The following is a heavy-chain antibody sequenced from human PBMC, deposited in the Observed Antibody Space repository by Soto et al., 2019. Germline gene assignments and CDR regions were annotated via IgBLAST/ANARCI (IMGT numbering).Heavy chain of an antibody. D-gene: IGHD6-13*01. CDR1: GGSISSYY. CDR2: IYYSGST. CDR3: AGYSSSWYGGAFDI. J-gene: IGHJ3*02. Sequence: QVQLQESGPGLVKPSETLSLTCTVSGGSISSYYWSWIRQPPGKGLEWIGYIYYSGSTNYNPSLKSRVTISVDTSKNQFSLKLSSVTAADTAVYYCAGYSSSWYGGAFDIWGQGTMVTVSS. V-gene: IGHV4-59*08.